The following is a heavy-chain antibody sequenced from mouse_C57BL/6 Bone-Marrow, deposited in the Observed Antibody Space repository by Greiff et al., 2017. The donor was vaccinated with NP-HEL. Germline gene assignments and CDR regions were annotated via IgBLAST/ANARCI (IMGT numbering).Heavy chain of an antibody. Sequence: EVQVVESGGDLVKPGGSLKLSCAASGFTFSSYGMSWVRQTPDKRLEWVATISSGGSYTYYPDSVKGRFTISRDNAKNTLYLQMSSLKSEDTAMYYCARHDYSNYDYFDYWGQGTTLTVSS. CDR2: ISSGGSYT. D-gene: IGHD2-5*01. V-gene: IGHV5-6*01. CDR1: GFTFSSYG. CDR3: ARHDYSNYDYFDY. J-gene: IGHJ2*01.